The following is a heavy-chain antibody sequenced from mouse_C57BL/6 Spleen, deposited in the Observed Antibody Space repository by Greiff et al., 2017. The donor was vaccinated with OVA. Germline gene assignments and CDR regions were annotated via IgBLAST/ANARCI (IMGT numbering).Heavy chain of an antibody. J-gene: IGHJ4*01. CDR2: LSSGSSTI. CDR3: ARPRSNYYDAMDY. Sequence: EVHLVESGGGLVKPGGSLKLSCAASGFTFSDYGMHWVRQAPEKGLEWVAYLSSGSSTIYYADTVKGRFTISRDNAKNTLFLQMTSLRSEDTAMYYCARPRSNYYDAMDYWGQGTSVTVSS. CDR1: GFTFSDYG. D-gene: IGHD2-5*01. V-gene: IGHV5-17*01.